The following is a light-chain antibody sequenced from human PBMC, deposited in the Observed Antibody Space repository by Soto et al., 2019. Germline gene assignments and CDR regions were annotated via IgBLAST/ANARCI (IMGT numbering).Light chain of an antibody. V-gene: IGLV1-40*01. CDR2: GNN. J-gene: IGLJ1*01. Sequence: QSVLTQPPSVSGAPGQRVTISCTGSSSNIGAGYDVHWYQQLPRTAPKLLIYGNNNRPSRVPDRFSGSNSGTSASLAITGLQAEDEADNYCQSYDTSLSGLYVFGTGTKLTVL. CDR3: QSYDTSLSGLYV. CDR1: SSNIGAGYD.